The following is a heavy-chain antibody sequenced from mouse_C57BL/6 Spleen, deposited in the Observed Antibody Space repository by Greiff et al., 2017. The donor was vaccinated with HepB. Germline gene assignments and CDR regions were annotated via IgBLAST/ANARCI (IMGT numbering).Heavy chain of an antibody. CDR3: AREYYGSSSFAY. D-gene: IGHD1-1*01. CDR2: IDPSDSET. V-gene: IGHV1-52*01. Sequence: QVHVKQSGAELVRPGSSVKLSCKASGYTFTSYWMHWVKQRPIQGLEWIGNIDPSDSETHYNQKFKDKATLTVDKSSSTAYMQLSSLTSEDSAVYYCAREYYGSSSFAYWGQGTLVTVSA. CDR1: GYTFTSYW. J-gene: IGHJ3*01.